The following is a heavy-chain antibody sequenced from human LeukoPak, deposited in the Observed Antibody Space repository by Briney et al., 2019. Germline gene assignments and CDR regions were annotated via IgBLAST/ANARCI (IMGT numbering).Heavy chain of an antibody. Sequence: SETLSLTRSVSGGSISSSSYHWGWIRQSPGKGLEWIGSIYYSGSAHCNPSLKSRLTISVDTSKNQFSLNLNSVSAADTAVYYCARCISMVRGVIRPPDYWGQGTLVTVSS. CDR3: ARCISMVRGVIRPPDY. CDR1: GGSISSSSYH. J-gene: IGHJ4*02. CDR2: IYYSGSA. V-gene: IGHV4-39*01. D-gene: IGHD3-10*01.